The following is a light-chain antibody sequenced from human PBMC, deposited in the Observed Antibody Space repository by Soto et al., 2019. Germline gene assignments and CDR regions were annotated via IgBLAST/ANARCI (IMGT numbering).Light chain of an antibody. CDR2: GAS. CDR3: KQYGSSPIT. J-gene: IGKJ5*01. Sequence: EIVLTQSPATLSVSPGERATLSCRASQSVSSYLAWYQQKPGQAPRLLIYGASSRATGIQDRFSSSGSGTDFTLTIRRLEPEDFAVYYCKQYGSSPITFGQGTRLENK. V-gene: IGKV3-20*01. CDR1: QSVSSY.